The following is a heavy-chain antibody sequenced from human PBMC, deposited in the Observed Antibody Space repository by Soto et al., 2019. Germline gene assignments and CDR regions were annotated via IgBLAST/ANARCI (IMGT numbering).Heavy chain of an antibody. CDR1: GGSISSGGYY. J-gene: IGHJ4*02. Sequence: SETLSLTCTVSGGSISSGGYYWSWIRQHPGKGLEWIGYIYYSGSTYYNPSLKSRVTISVDTSKNQFSLKLSSVTAADTAVYYCARDSYDYGAELWGQGTLVTVPQ. V-gene: IGHV4-31*03. CDR3: ARDSYDYGAEL. CDR2: IYYSGST. D-gene: IGHD4-17*01.